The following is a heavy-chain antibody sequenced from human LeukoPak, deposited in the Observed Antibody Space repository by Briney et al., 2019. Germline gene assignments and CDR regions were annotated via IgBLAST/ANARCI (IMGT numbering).Heavy chain of an antibody. D-gene: IGHD5-18*01. V-gene: IGHV3-74*01. CDR1: GFTFSTYW. CDR2: ITPDGRTT. Sequence: GGSLRLSCAASGFTFSTYWMHWVRQAPGKGLVWVSRITPDGRTTTYADSVKGRFTISRDNSKNTLYLQMNSLRAEDTAVYYCAKEHPTMVTALLDYWGQGTLVTVSS. CDR3: AKEHPTMVTALLDY. J-gene: IGHJ4*02.